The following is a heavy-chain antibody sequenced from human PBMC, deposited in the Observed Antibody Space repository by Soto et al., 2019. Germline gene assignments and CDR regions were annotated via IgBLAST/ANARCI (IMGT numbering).Heavy chain of an antibody. J-gene: IGHJ5*02. D-gene: IGHD3-3*01. CDR1: GYTFTSYD. Sequence: ASVKVSCKASGYTFTSYDINWVRQATGQGLEWMGWMNPNSGNTGYAQKFQGRVTMTRNTSISTAYMELSSLRSEDTAVYYCARGSVYYDFWSGYYIYWFDPWGQGTLVTVSS. CDR3: ARGSVYYDFWSGYYIYWFDP. V-gene: IGHV1-8*01. CDR2: MNPNSGNT.